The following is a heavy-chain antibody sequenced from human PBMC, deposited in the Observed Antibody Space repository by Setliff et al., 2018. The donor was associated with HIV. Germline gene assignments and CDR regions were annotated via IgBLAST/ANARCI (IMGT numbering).Heavy chain of an antibody. CDR3: VRVGPWYYGRSGYLASWDY. J-gene: IGHJ4*02. V-gene: IGHV1-69*10. CDR2: TIPMSDIP. Sequence: ASVKVSCKASGFTFNHYALSWVRQAPGQRPEWMGGTIPMSDIPNYAQNFQGRVTITADHSTTTTYMELSSLSSEVTAVYYCVRVGPWYYGRSGYLASWDYWGQGTQVTVSS. CDR1: GFTFNHYA. D-gene: IGHD3-22*01.